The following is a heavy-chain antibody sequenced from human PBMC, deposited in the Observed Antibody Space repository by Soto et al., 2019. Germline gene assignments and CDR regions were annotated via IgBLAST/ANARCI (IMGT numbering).Heavy chain of an antibody. CDR3: ARKPRLLDS. D-gene: IGHD6-6*01. CDR2: ISSDGSET. Sequence: GGSLRLSCAASGFTFSISWMNWVRQAPGKGLEWVAYISSDGSETNYVDSVKGRFTISRDDAKNSLFLQMNSLRAEDTAVYYCARKPRLLDSWGQGTLVTVSS. J-gene: IGHJ4*02. CDR1: GFTFSISW. V-gene: IGHV3-7*01.